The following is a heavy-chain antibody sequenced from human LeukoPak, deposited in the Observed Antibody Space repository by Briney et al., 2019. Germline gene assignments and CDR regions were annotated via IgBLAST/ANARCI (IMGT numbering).Heavy chain of an antibody. CDR1: GYTFTGYY. V-gene: IGHV1-2*02. CDR2: INPNSGGT. D-gene: IGHD3-3*01. J-gene: IGHJ4*02. Sequence: GASVTVSCKASGYTFTGYYMHWVRQAPGQGLEWMGWINPNSGGTNYAQKFQGRVTMTRDTSISTAYMELSRLRSDDTAVYYCARTVRYDFWSGYHLSYWGQGTLVTVSS. CDR3: ARTVRYDFWSGYHLSY.